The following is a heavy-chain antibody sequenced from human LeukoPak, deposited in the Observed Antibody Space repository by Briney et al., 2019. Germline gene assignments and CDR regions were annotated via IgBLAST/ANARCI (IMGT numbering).Heavy chain of an antibody. V-gene: IGHV3-49*04. CDR2: IRSKGYGGTT. J-gene: IGHJ4*02. CDR3: TRAWAPDY. D-gene: IGHD7-27*01. CDR1: GFTFSTYA. Sequence: GGSLRLSCAASGFTFSTYAMNWVRQAPGKGLEWVGFIRSKGYGGTTEYAASVKGRFTISRDDSKSIAYLQMNSLKTEDTAVYYCTRAWAPDYWGQGTLVTVSS.